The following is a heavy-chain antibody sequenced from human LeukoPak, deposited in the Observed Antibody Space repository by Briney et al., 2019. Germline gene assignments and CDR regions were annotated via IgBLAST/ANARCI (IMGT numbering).Heavy chain of an antibody. CDR2: INTNTGNP. CDR1: GYTFTSYA. Sequence: ASVKVSCKASGYTFTSYAMNWVPQAPGQGLEWMGWINTNTGNPTYAQGFTGRFVFSLDTSVSTAYLQISSLKAEDTAVYYCARVSWFGESYWGFDYWGQGTLVTVSS. V-gene: IGHV7-4-1*02. J-gene: IGHJ4*02. CDR3: ARVSWFGESYWGFDY. D-gene: IGHD3-10*01.